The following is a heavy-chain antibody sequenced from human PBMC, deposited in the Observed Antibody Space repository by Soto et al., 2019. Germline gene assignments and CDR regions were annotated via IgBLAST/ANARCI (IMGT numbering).Heavy chain of an antibody. D-gene: IGHD6-19*01. CDR1: GFTFSSYA. V-gene: IGHV3-23*01. Sequence: GGTLRLSCAASGFTFSSYAMSWVRQAPGKGLEWVSAISGSGGSTYYADPVKGRFTISRDNSKNKLYLQMNSLRAVDTAVYYCAKGRGQWQGDTWFDPWGQGTLVTVSS. J-gene: IGHJ5*02. CDR2: ISGSGGST. CDR3: AKGRGQWQGDTWFDP.